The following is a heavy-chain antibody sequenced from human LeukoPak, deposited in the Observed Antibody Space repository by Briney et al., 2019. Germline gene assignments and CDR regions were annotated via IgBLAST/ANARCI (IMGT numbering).Heavy chain of an antibody. J-gene: IGHJ4*02. V-gene: IGHV3-30-3*01. CDR3: ARARPGYDILTGYLDY. CDR1: GFTFSSYA. D-gene: IGHD3-9*01. CDR2: ISYDGSNK. Sequence: GGSLRLSCAASGFTFSSYAMHWVRQAPGKGLEWVAVISYDGSNKYYADSVKGRFTISRDNSKNTLYLQMNSLRAEDTAVYYCARARPGYDILTGYLDYWGQGTLVTVSS.